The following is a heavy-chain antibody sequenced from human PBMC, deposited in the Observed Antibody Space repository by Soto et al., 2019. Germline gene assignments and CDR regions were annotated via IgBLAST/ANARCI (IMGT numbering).Heavy chain of an antibody. J-gene: IGHJ4*02. CDR3: ARGYDFWN. D-gene: IGHD3-3*01. CDR2: INHSGST. V-gene: IGHV4-34*01. CDR1: GGSFSGYY. Sequence: QVQLQQWGAGLLKPSETLSLTCAVYGGSFSGYYWSWIRQPPGKGLEWIGEINHSGSTNYNPSLKSRVTISVDTSKNQFSLKLSSVTAADTAVYYCARGYDFWNWGQGTLVTVSS.